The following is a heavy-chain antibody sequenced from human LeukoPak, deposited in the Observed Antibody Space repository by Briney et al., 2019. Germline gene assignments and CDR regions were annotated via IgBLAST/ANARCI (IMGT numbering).Heavy chain of an antibody. CDR2: INPNSGGT. CDR3: ARERFGGWNDVAE. J-gene: IGHJ3*01. D-gene: IGHD1-1*01. CDR1: GYTFTGYY. V-gene: IGHV1-2*02. Sequence: ASVKVSCKASGYTFTGYYMHWVRQAPGQGLEWMGWINPNSGGTNYAQKFQGRVTMTRDTPISTAYMELSRLRSDDTAVYYCARERFGGWNDVAEWGQGTMVTVSS.